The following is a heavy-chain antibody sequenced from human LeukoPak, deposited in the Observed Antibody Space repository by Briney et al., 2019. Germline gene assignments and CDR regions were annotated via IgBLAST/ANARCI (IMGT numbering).Heavy chain of an antibody. V-gene: IGHV4-31*03. Sequence: SQTLSLTCTVSGGSISSGGYYWSWVRQHPGKGLEWIGYIYYSGSTYYNPSLKSRVTISVDTSKNQFSLKLSSVTAADTAVYYCARDVVVGYCRSTSCPHHYYYGMDVWGQGATVTVSS. CDR3: ARDVVVGYCRSTSCPHHYYYGMDV. CDR1: GGSISSGGYY. J-gene: IGHJ6*02. D-gene: IGHD2-2*01. CDR2: IYYSGST.